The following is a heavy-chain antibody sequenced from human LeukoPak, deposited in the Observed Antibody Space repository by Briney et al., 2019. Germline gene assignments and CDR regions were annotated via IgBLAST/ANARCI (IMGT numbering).Heavy chain of an antibody. Sequence: ASVKVSCKASGYTFTSYAMHWVRQAPGQRLEWMGWINAGNGDTKYSQKFQGRVTITRDTSASTAYMELSSLRSEDTAVYYCACSVTTQFQGDYWGQGTLVTVSS. D-gene: IGHD4-17*01. J-gene: IGHJ4*02. CDR3: ACSVTTQFQGDY. V-gene: IGHV1-3*01. CDR2: INAGNGDT. CDR1: GYTFTSYA.